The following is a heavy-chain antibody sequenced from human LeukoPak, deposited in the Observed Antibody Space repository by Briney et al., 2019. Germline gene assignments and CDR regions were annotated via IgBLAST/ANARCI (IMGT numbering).Heavy chain of an antibody. CDR1: GFTFRSYA. J-gene: IGHJ4*02. CDR3: ARSTSSEYDIYHFDY. D-gene: IGHD3-9*01. V-gene: IGHV3-33*08. CDR2: IWYDGNNK. Sequence: GGSLRLSCAASGFTFRSYAMHWVRQAPGKGLEWVAVIWYDGNNKYYADSVKGRFTISRDNSKNTLYLQRNSLRAEDTAVYYCARSTSSEYDIYHFDYWGQGTLVTVSS.